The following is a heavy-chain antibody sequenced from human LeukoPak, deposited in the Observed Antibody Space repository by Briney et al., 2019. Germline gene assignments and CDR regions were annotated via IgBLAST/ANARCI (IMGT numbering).Heavy chain of an antibody. D-gene: IGHD5-18*01. CDR2: ISDNEGST. CDR3: ARHDSFIPY. J-gene: IGHJ4*02. Sequence: RAGGPLTLSCAASGFTFNYYAMSWVRQAPGKGLECVSGISDNEGSTYYTDSVKGRFTISRDNTKNTVYLQMNNLRPDDTAVYFCARHDSFIPYWGQGTLVTVSS. CDR1: GFTFNYYA. V-gene: IGHV3-23*01.